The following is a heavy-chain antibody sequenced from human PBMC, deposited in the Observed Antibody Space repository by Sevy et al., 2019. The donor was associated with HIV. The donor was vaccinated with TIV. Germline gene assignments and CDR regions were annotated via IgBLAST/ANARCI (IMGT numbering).Heavy chain of an antibody. V-gene: IGHV1-69*13. J-gene: IGHJ6*02. CDR1: GGTFSSYA. Sequence: ASVKVSCKASGGTFSSYAISWVRQAPGQGLEWMGGIIPIFGTANYAQKFQGRVTITADESTSTAYMELSSLRSEDTAVYYCARDGTGSYYDSSGEYYGMDVWGQGTTFTVSS. CDR2: IIPIFGTA. D-gene: IGHD3-22*01. CDR3: ARDGTGSYYDSSGEYYGMDV.